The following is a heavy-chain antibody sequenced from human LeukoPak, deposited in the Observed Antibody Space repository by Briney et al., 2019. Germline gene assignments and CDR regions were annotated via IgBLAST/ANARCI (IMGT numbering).Heavy chain of an antibody. CDR3: ARVERYAGLLDY. Sequence: GGSLRLSCAASGFTFSSYAMHWVRRAPGKGLEWVAVISYDGSNKYYADSVKGRFTISRDNSKSTLYLQMNSLRAEDTAVYYCARVERYAGLLDYWGQGTLVTVSS. CDR1: GFTFSSYA. V-gene: IGHV3-30*04. D-gene: IGHD1-1*01. CDR2: ISYDGSNK. J-gene: IGHJ4*02.